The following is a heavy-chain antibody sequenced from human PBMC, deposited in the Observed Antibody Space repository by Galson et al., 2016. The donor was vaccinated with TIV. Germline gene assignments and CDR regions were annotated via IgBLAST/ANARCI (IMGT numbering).Heavy chain of an antibody. CDR3: ARPHSYSSYAMDV. J-gene: IGHJ6*02. Sequence: ETLSLTCTVSGGSIGSSSYYWGWIRQPPGKGLEWIGRIYYTGTTDYNPSLKSRVTIFADRSKNQFSLKLTSVTAADTAVYYCARPHSYSSYAMDVWGQGTTVTVSS. CDR1: GGSIGSSSYY. D-gene: IGHD3-10*01. V-gene: IGHV4-39*01. CDR2: IYYTGTT.